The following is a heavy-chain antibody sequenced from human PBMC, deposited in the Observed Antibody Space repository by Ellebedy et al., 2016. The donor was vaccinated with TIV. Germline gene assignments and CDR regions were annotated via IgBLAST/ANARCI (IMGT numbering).Heavy chain of an antibody. CDR1: GGSISSSSYF. CDR3: ARPLRSTVTTSIYFDY. Sequence: SETLSLTXTVSGGSISSSSYFWGWIRQPPGKGLEWIGIIYYSGSTYYNPSLNSRVSISVDTSKNQFSLNLGSVTAADTAVYYCARPLRSTVTTSIYFDYWGQGTLVTVSS. CDR2: IYYSGST. D-gene: IGHD4-17*01. V-gene: IGHV4-39*01. J-gene: IGHJ4*02.